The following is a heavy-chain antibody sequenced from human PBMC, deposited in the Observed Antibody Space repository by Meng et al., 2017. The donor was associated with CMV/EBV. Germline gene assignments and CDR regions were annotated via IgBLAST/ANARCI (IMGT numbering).Heavy chain of an antibody. J-gene: IGHJ4*02. V-gene: IGHV1-2*02. D-gene: IGHD5-18*01. CDR2: INPNNRDT. Sequence: SCKASGGTFSSYAISWVRQATGQGLEWMGWINPNNRDTKYAERFQGRVTMTRDTSTNTVYMELDSLRFVDTAIYYCAKDESNGYTDYWGPGTLVTVSS. CDR3: AKDESNGYTDY. CDR1: GGTFSSYA.